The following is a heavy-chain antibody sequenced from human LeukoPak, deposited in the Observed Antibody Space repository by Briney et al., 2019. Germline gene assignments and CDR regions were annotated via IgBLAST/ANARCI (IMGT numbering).Heavy chain of an antibody. CDR1: GFTFDDYA. J-gene: IGHJ4*02. Sequence: GRSLRLSCAASGFTFDDYAMHWVRQAPGKGLEWVSGISWNSGSIGYADSVKGRFTISRDSAKNSLYLQMNSLRAEDTALYYCAKANVAASYFDYWGQGTLVTVSS. CDR3: AKANVAASYFDY. D-gene: IGHD2-15*01. CDR2: ISWNSGSI. V-gene: IGHV3-9*01.